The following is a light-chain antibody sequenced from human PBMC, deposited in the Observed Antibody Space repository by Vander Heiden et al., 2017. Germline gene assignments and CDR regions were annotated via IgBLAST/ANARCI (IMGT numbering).Light chain of an antibody. V-gene: IGLV2-14*01. CDR2: EVS. CDR3: SSYTSSSSVV. CDR1: SSDVGGHNY. Sequence: SALTQPASVSGSLGQSITISCTGTSSDVGGHNYVSWYQQHPGKVPKLMIYEVSNRPSRVSSRFSGSKSGNSASLTISGLQAEDEADYYCSSYTSSSSVVFGGGTKLTVL. J-gene: IGLJ3*02.